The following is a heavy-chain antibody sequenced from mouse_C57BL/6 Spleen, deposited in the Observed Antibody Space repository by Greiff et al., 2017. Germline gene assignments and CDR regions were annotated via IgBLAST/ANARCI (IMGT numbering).Heavy chain of an antibody. CDR2: ISDGGSYT. CDR3: ARDSDYRYYAMDY. D-gene: IGHD2-4*01. V-gene: IGHV5-4*01. J-gene: IGHJ4*01. CDR1: GFTFSSYA. Sequence: EVQVVESGGGLVKPGGSLKLSCAASGFTFSSYAMSWVRQTPEKRLEWVATISDGGSYTYYPDNVKGRFTISRDNAKNNLYLQMSHLKSEDTAMYYCARDSDYRYYAMDYWGQGTSVTVSS.